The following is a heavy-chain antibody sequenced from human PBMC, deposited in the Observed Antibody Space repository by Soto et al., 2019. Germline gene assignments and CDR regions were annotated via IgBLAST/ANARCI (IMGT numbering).Heavy chain of an antibody. Sequence: SETLSLTCTLSGGSISSYYWSSIRQPPGKGLEWIGYIYYSGSTNYNPSLKSRVTISVDTSKNQFSLQLSSVTAVDTAVYYCAREWFWSGYDYFDYWGQGTLVTV. CDR1: GGSISSYY. V-gene: IGHV4-59*01. J-gene: IGHJ4*02. CDR2: IYYSGST. D-gene: IGHD3-3*01. CDR3: AREWFWSGYDYFDY.